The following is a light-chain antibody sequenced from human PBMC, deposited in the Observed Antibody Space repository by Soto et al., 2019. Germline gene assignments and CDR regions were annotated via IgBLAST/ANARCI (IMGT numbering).Light chain of an antibody. V-gene: IGKV1-17*01. Sequence: DIQMTQSPSSLSASLGDRVTITCRASQSISSYLDWYQQKPGKAPKLLIYGASTLQSGVPSRFSGSGSGTEFTLTISSLQPEDFATYYCLQHNSYPRTFGQGTKVDIK. J-gene: IGKJ1*01. CDR2: GAS. CDR3: LQHNSYPRT. CDR1: QSISSY.